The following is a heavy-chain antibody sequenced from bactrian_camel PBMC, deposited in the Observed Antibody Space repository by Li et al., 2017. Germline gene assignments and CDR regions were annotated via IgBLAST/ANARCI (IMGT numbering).Heavy chain of an antibody. CDR3: AAAGPYSGSWFAIVCAETEYNY. D-gene: IGHD2*01. CDR2: IYPGDGET. Sequence: HVQLVESGGGSVQAGGSLRLSCVSSGYDFSMHCMGWYRQAPGKEREGVASIYPGDGETYYADSVKGRFTISRDNAKNTLYLQMNSLKPEDTGTYYCAAAGPYSGSWFAIVCAETEYNYWGQGTQVTVS. V-gene: IGHV3S54*01. J-gene: IGHJ4*01. CDR1: GYDFSMHC.